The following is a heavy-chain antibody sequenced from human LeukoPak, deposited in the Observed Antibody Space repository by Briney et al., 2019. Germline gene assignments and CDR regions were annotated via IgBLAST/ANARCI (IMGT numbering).Heavy chain of an antibody. CDR2: IHYDGGT. CDR3: ARHSLNNYGSYY. V-gene: IGHV4-39*01. D-gene: IGHD5-24*01. J-gene: IGHJ4*02. Sequence: SETLSLTCTVSGGSISSSTYSWTWIRQPPGKGLEWIGSIHYDGGTYYKPSLKSRVTISVDTSKIQFSLRLSSATAADMATYYCARHSLNNYGSYYWGQGTLVTVSS. CDR1: GGSISSSTYS.